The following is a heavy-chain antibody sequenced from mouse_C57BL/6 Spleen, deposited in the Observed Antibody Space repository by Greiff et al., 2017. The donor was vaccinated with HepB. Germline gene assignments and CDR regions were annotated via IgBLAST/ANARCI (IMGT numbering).Heavy chain of an antibody. J-gene: IGHJ2*01. CDR3: ARDLPIYYDYDRGGFDY. CDR1: GFTFSSYA. V-gene: IGHV5-4*01. Sequence: EVMLVESGGGLVKPGGSLKLSCAASGFTFSSYAMSWVRQTPEKRLEWVATISDGGSYTYYPDNVKGRFTISRDNAKNNLYLQMSHLKSEDTAMYYCARDLPIYYDYDRGGFDYWGQGTTLTVSS. D-gene: IGHD2-4*01. CDR2: ISDGGSYT.